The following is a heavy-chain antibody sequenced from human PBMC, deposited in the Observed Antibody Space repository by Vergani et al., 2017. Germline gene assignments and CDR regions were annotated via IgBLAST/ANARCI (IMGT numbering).Heavy chain of an antibody. D-gene: IGHD3-16*01. CDR1: GFTFSSYG. Sequence: QVQLVESGGGVVQPGRSLRLSCAASGFTFSSYGMHWVRQAPGKGLEWVAVIWYDGSNKYYADSVKGRFTISRDNSKNTLYLQMNSLRAEDTAVYYCAREVRDYLRSGAIGAYFDLWGRGTLVTVSS. CDR2: IWYDGSNK. J-gene: IGHJ2*01. CDR3: AREVRDYLRSGAIGAYFDL. V-gene: IGHV3-33*01.